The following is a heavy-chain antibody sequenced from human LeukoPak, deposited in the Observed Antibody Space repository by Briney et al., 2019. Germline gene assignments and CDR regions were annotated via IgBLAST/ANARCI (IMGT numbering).Heavy chain of an antibody. V-gene: IGHV4-34*01. Sequence: PSETLSLTCAVYGGSFSGFSWSWIRQPPGKGLEWIGEINHSGSTNYSPSLKSRVTISVDTSKNQFSLKLSSVTAADTAVYYCARGRRRGVMVPDYWGQGTLVTVSS. CDR1: GGSFSGFS. D-gene: IGHD2-8*01. CDR2: INHSGST. J-gene: IGHJ4*02. CDR3: ARGRRRGVMVPDY.